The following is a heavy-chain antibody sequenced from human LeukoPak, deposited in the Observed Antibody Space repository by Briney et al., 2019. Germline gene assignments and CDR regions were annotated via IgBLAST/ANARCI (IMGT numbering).Heavy chain of an antibody. J-gene: IGHJ5*02. V-gene: IGHV1-2*02. Sequence: ASVEVSCKASGYTFTGYYMHWVRQAPGQGLEWMGWINPNSGGTNYAQKFQGRVTMTRDTSISTAYMELSRLRSDDTAVYYCARAEFGEFQFDPWGQGTLVTVSS. CDR2: INPNSGGT. CDR1: GYTFTGYY. CDR3: ARAEFGEFQFDP. D-gene: IGHD3-10*01.